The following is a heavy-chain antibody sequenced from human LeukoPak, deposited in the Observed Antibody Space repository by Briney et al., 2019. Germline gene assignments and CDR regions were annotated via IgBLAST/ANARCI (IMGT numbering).Heavy chain of an antibody. CDR1: GGSISSYY. CDR2: IYYSGST. V-gene: IGHV4-59*08. D-gene: IGHD2-15*01. J-gene: IGHJ4*01. CDR3: ARHLDCSGGSCYPGSDYFDY. Sequence: SETLSLTCTVSGGSISSYYWSWIRQPPGKGLEWIGYIYYSGSTNYNPSLTSRVTISVDTSKNQFSLKLRSVTAAATAVYYCARHLDCSGGSCYPGSDYFDYCGQGTLVTVSS.